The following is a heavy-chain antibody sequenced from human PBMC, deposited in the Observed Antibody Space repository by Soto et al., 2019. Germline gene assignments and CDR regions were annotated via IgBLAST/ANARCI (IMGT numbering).Heavy chain of an antibody. CDR2: ISAYNGNT. J-gene: IGHJ4*02. D-gene: IGHD3-22*01. V-gene: IGHV1-18*04. CDR3: ARDLRQYYYDSSGYYPPGY. Sequence: QVQLVKSGAEVKKPGASVKVSCKASGYTFTSYGISWVRQAPGQGLEWMGWISAYNGNTNYAQKLQGRVTMTTDTSTSTAYIELRSLRSDDTAVYYCARDLRQYYYDSSGYYPPGYWGQGTLVTVSS. CDR1: GYTFTSYG.